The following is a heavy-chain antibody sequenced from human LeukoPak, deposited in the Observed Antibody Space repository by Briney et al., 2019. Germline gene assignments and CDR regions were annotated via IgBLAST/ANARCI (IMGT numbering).Heavy chain of an antibody. D-gene: IGHD6-6*01. CDR2: INHSGST. CDR3: ARTSIAAQDAFDI. J-gene: IGHJ3*02. Sequence: SETLSLTCAVYGGSFSGYYWSWIRQPPGKGLEWIGEINHSGSTYYNPSLKSRVTISVDRSKNQFSLKLSSVTAADTAVYYCARTSIAAQDAFDIWGQGTMVTVSS. V-gene: IGHV4-34*01. CDR1: GGSFSGYY.